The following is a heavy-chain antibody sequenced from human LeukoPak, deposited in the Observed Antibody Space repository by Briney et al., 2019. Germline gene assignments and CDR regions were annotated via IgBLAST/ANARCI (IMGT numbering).Heavy chain of an antibody. D-gene: IGHD3-10*01. CDR2: IYYSGST. V-gene: IGHV4-31*03. J-gene: IGHJ5*02. Sequence: PSQTLSLTCTVSGVSISSGGYYWSWIRQHPGKGLEWIGYIYYSGSTYYNPSLKSRVTISVDTSKNQFSLKLSSVTAADTAVYYCARAITMVRGVIKEAWFDPWGQGTLVTVSS. CDR1: GVSISSGGYY. CDR3: ARAITMVRGVIKEAWFDP.